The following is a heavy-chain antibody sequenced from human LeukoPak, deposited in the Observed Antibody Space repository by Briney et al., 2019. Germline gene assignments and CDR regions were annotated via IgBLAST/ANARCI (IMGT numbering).Heavy chain of an antibody. J-gene: IGHJ4*02. D-gene: IGHD3-22*01. CDR3: ARPYYYDSSGYYYGY. V-gene: IGHV4-59*01. Sequence: PSETLSLTCTVSGGSISSYYWGWIRQPPGKGREWIGYIYYSGSTNYNPSLKSRVTISVDTSKNQFSLKLSSVTAADTAVYYCARPYYYDSSGYYYGYWGQGTLVTVSS. CDR2: IYYSGST. CDR1: GGSISSYY.